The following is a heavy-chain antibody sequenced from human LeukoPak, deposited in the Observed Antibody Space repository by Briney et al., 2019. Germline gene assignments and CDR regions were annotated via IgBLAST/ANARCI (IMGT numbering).Heavy chain of an antibody. J-gene: IGHJ4*02. D-gene: IGHD2-21*01. Sequence: GASVKVSCKASGYTFTSYYMHWVRQAPGQGLEWMGIINPSGGSTSYAQKFQGRVTMTRNTSTSTVYMELSSLRSEDTAVYYCARDNGDIVVDYWGQGTLVTVSS. CDR3: ARDNGDIVVDY. CDR2: INPSGGST. V-gene: IGHV1-46*01. CDR1: GYTFTSYY.